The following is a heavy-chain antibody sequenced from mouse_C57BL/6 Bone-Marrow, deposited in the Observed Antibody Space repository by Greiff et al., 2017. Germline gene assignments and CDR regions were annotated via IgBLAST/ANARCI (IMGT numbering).Heavy chain of an antibody. D-gene: IGHD1-1*01. CDR2: IYPGDGDT. V-gene: IGHV1-82*01. CDR3: ARDPHYYGSSSHWYFDV. CDR1: GYAFSSSW. J-gene: IGHJ1*03. Sequence: VQLQQSGPELVKPGASVKISCKASGYAFSSSWMNWVKQRPGKGLEWIGRIYPGDGDTNYNGKFKGKATLTADKSSSTAYMQLSSLTSEDSAVYISARDPHYYGSSSHWYFDVWGTGTTVTVSS.